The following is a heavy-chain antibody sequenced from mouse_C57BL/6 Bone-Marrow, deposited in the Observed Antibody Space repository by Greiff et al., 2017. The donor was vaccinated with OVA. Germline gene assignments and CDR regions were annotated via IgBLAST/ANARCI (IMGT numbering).Heavy chain of an antibody. Sequence: DVKLQESGGDLVKPGGSLKLSCAASGFTFSSYGMSWVRQTPDKRLEWVATISSGGSYTSYPDSVKGRFTISRDNAKNTLYLQMSSLKSEDTAMYYCARRNWDCFDYWGQGTTLTVSS. CDR1: GFTFSSYG. D-gene: IGHD4-1*01. V-gene: IGHV5-6*02. CDR2: ISSGGSYT. J-gene: IGHJ2*01. CDR3: ARRNWDCFDY.